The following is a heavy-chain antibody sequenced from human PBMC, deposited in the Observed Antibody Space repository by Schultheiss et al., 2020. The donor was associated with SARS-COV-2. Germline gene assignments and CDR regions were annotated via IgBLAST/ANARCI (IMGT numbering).Heavy chain of an antibody. Sequence: GSLRLSCTVSGGSVSSGSYYWSWIRQPPGKGLEWIGYIYYSGSTNYNPSLKSRVTISVDTSKNQFSLKLSSVTAADTAVYYCASQALGAYDSSGLDYWGQGTLVTVSS. CDR3: ASQALGAYDSSGLDY. CDR1: GGSVSSGSYY. V-gene: IGHV4-61*01. J-gene: IGHJ4*02. CDR2: IYYSGST. D-gene: IGHD3-22*01.